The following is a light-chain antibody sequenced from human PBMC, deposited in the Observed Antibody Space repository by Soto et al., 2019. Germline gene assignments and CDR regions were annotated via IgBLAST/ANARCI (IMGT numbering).Light chain of an antibody. CDR2: SNT. Sequence: QSVLTQPPSAPGTPGQRVTISCSGSSSNIGSNTGNWYQQLPGTAPKLLIYSNTQRPSGVPDRFSGSKSGTSASLAISGLQSEDEADYYCAAWDDSLNGHVFGAGTKLTVL. J-gene: IGLJ1*01. V-gene: IGLV1-44*01. CDR1: SSNIGSNT. CDR3: AAWDDSLNGHV.